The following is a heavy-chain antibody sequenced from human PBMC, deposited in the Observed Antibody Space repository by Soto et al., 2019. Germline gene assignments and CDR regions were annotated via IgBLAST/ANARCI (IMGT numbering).Heavy chain of an antibody. CDR2: IYWDDDK. Sequence: SGPTLVNPTQTLTLTCTFSGFSLNTYGVGVAWVRQPPGKALEWLALIYWDDDKRFSPSLETRLTITKDTSKNHVVLTMTNMDPVDTRSYYCAHRPGFSMSFDYWGQGSLVTVCS. D-gene: IGHD3-22*01. CDR1: GFSLNTYGVG. CDR3: AHRPGFSMSFDY. J-gene: IGHJ4*02. V-gene: IGHV2-5*02.